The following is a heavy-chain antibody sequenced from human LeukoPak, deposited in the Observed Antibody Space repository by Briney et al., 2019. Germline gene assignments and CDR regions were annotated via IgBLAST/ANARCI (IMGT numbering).Heavy chain of an antibody. CDR2: IYYSGST. V-gene: IGHV4-30-4*08. CDR1: GGSISSGDYY. CDR3: ARVVQGRITMVRGVIGYFDY. D-gene: IGHD3-10*01. J-gene: IGHJ4*02. Sequence: PSQTLSLTCTVSGGSISSGDYYWSWIRQPPGKGLEWIGYIYYSGSTYHNPSLKSRVTISVDTSKNQFSLKLSSVTAADTAVYYCARVVQGRITMVRGVIGYFDYWGQGTLVTVSS.